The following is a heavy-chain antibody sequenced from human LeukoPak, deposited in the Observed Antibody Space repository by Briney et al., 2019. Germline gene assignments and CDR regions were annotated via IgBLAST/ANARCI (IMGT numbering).Heavy chain of an antibody. CDR1: GGSISSTN. CDR2: ISGSGGST. CDR3: AKLVSSRLSPSGDY. Sequence: PSGTLSLTCGVSGGSISSTNWWSWVRQAPGKGLEWVSAISGSGGSTYYADSVKGRFTISRDNSKNTLYLQMNSLRAEDTAVYYCAKLVSSRLSPSGDYWGQGTLVTVSS. D-gene: IGHD2-21*01. J-gene: IGHJ4*02. V-gene: IGHV3-23*01.